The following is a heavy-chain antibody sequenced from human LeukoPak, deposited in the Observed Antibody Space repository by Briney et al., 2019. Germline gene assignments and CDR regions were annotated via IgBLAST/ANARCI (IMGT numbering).Heavy chain of an antibody. CDR3: ARETYYQSVFDY. Sequence: GGSLRLSCAASGFTFSSYWMHWVRQAPGKGLLWVSRINSDGSSTSYADSVKGRFTISRDNAKNTLYLQMNSLRAEDTAVYYCARETYYQSVFDYWGQGTLVTVSS. J-gene: IGHJ4*02. CDR2: INSDGSST. D-gene: IGHD1-26*01. CDR1: GFTFSSYW. V-gene: IGHV3-74*01.